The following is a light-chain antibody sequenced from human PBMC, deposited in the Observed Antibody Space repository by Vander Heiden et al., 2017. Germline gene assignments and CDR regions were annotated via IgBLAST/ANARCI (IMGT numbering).Light chain of an antibody. J-gene: IGLJ2*01. CDR2: GNS. V-gene: IGLV1-40*01. Sequence: QSVLTPPPSVSGAPRQRVTISCTGSSSNIGAGYAVHWYQQLPGTAPKLLIYGNSNRPSGVPDRFSGSKSGTSASLAITGLQAEDEADYYCQSYDSSLSGSVFGGGTKLTVL. CDR1: SSNIGAGYA. CDR3: QSYDSSLSGSV.